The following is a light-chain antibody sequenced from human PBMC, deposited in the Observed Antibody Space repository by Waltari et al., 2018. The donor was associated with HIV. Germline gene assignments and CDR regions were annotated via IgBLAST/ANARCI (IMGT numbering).Light chain of an antibody. CDR1: ASPMPS. J-gene: IGLJ1*01. V-gene: IGLV3-25*03. CDR3: LAADSSGTYV. CDR2: KNT. Sequence: SSALTQPPSVSVSPGQTARITCSGNASPMPSTHWFQQQPGPPPAVVIHKNTERPSGRPERVSASRSGTTVTLNITGVQTDDEADYYCLAADSSGTYVFGPGNTVTVL.